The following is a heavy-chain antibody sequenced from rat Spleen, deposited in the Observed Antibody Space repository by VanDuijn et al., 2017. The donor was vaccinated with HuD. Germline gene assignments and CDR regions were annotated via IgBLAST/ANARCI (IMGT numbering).Heavy chain of an antibody. CDR2: ISYDDTST. J-gene: IGHJ2*01. D-gene: IGHD1-11*01. CDR1: GLTFSDYY. Sequence: EVQLAESDGGLVQPGRSLKLSCAASGLTFSDYYMAWVRQAPTKGLEWLATISYDDTSTYYRDSVKGRFTISRDNAKSTLYLQMDSLRSEDTATYYCASSYGGPEGYFDYWGQGVMVTVSS. CDR3: ASSYGGPEGYFDY. V-gene: IGHV5-7*01.